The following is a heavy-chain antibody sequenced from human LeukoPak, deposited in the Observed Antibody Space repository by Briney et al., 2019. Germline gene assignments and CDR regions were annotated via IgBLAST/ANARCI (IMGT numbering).Heavy chain of an antibody. J-gene: IGHJ4*02. CDR1: GFTVSSNY. D-gene: IGHD3-10*01. V-gene: IGHV3-66*02. Sequence: PGGSLRLSCAASGFTVSSNYMSWVRQAPGKGLEWVSVIYSGGSTYYADSVKGRFTISRDNSKNTLYLQMNSLRAEDTAVYYCARGRNNQSKYLEILFGSGRPPDAYWGQGTQVTVSS. CDR2: IYSGGST. CDR3: ARGRNNQSKYLEILFGSGRPPDAY.